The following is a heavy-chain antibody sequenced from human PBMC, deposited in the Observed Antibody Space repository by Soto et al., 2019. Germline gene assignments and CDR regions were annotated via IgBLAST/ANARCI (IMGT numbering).Heavy chain of an antibody. CDR1: VDSINTGEYY. D-gene: IGHD1-26*01. CDR2: IYYTGST. Sequence: PSETLSLTCTVSVDSINTGEYYWSWLRQPPRKGLEWIGYIYYTGSTYYNPSLKSQFTISIDTSKTQFSLKVNSVTAADTAVYYCARIPILHGGWFDPWRQGTLVPVPS. CDR3: ARIPILHGGWFDP. J-gene: IGHJ5*02. V-gene: IGHV4-30-4*01.